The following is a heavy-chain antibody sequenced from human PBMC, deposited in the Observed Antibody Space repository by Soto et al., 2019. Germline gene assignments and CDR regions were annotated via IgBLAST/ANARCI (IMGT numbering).Heavy chain of an antibody. V-gene: IGHV1-3*04. Sequence: ASVKLSCKSSGYTFTSYSIHWVRQAPGQGLEWIGWINTDNGDAKYSQKFQGRVTVTRDTSATTAYMEVSSLRSEDTAVYYCARDQGYVLDWGLGT. CDR1: GYTFTSYS. CDR3: ARDQGYVLD. CDR2: INTDNGDA. D-gene: IGHD5-12*01. J-gene: IGHJ1*01.